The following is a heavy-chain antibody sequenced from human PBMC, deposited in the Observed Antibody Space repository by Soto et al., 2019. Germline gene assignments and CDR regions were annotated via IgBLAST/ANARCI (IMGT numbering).Heavy chain of an antibody. J-gene: IGHJ4*02. Sequence: ASVKVSCKASGYIFTDYYMHWVRQAPGQELGWMGRINPNSGGTNYAQKFQGRVTMTRDTSISTAYTELNSLRAEDTAIYYCARAREASLLRVPSSYWGQGTLVTVSS. D-gene: IGHD2-21*02. CDR2: INPNSGGT. V-gene: IGHV1-2*06. CDR3: ARAREASLLRVPSSY. CDR1: GYIFTDYY.